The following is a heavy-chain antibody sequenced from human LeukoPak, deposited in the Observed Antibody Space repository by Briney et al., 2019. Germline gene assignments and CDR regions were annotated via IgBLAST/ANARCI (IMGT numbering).Heavy chain of an antibody. Sequence: GSLRLSCAASGFTFSSYAMSWVRQAPGKGLEWVSAISSSGGSTFYADSVKGRFTISRDNSRNTLYLQMNSLRAEDTAVYYCAKEAAMAPYYFDYWGQGTLVTVSS. J-gene: IGHJ4*02. D-gene: IGHD5-18*01. CDR2: ISSSGGST. CDR1: GFTFSSYA. CDR3: AKEAAMAPYYFDY. V-gene: IGHV3-23*01.